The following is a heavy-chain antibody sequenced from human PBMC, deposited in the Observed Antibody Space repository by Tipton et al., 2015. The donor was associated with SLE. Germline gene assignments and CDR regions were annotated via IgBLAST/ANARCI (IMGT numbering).Heavy chain of an antibody. D-gene: IGHD1-26*01. J-gene: IGHJ4*02. CDR3: ASRGRWEQPEDY. V-gene: IGHV4-39*07. CDR1: GGSISSSSYY. Sequence: TVSLTCTVSGGSISSSSYYWGWIRQPPGKGLEWIGRIYYSGSSYYNPSLKSRVTISVDTSKNQFSLNLRSVTAADTAVYYCASRGRWEQPEDYWGQGTLVTVSS. CDR2: IYYSGSS.